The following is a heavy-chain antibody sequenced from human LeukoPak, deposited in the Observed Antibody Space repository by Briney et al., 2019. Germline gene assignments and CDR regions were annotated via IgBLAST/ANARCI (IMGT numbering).Heavy chain of an antibody. CDR2: ISYDGSNK. CDR1: GFTFSSYG. Sequence: GGSLRLSCAASGFTFSSYGMHWVRQAPGKGLEWVAVISYDGSNKYYADSVKGRFTISRDNSKNTLYLQMNSLRVEDTAVYYCARGGYYGSGSYLNYWGQGTLVTVSS. V-gene: IGHV3-30*03. CDR3: ARGGYYGSGSYLNY. J-gene: IGHJ4*02. D-gene: IGHD3-10*01.